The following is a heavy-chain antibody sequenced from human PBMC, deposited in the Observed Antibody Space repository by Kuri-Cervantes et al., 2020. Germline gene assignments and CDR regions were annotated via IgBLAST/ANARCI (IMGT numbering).Heavy chain of an antibody. J-gene: IGHJ4*02. Sequence: GESLKISCAASGFTLSNFWMNWVRQAPGKGLEWVANIKQDGSEKYYVDSVKGRFTISRDSAKNSLYLQMNSLRAEDTAVYYCARGRPGYSSGWYYFDYWGQGTLVTVSS. CDR1: GFTLSNFW. CDR2: IKQDGSEK. D-gene: IGHD6-19*01. V-gene: IGHV3-7*03. CDR3: ARGRPGYSSGWYYFDY.